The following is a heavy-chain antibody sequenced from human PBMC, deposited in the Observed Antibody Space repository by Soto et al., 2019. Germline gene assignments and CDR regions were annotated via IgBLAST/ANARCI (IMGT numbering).Heavy chain of an antibody. V-gene: IGHV3-7*03. D-gene: IGHD3-16*01. J-gene: IGHJ4*02. CDR1: GFTFSNYW. CDR2: IIKDGSEK. CDR3: ARVGGGPGY. Sequence: EVQLVESGGGLVQPGGSLRLSCAASGFTFSNYWMTWVRQAPGKGLEWVANIIKDGSEKSYVDSVKGRFTISRDNAKNPLHWKRTARSVGNTPVFYCARVGGGPGYWGRGLVATV.